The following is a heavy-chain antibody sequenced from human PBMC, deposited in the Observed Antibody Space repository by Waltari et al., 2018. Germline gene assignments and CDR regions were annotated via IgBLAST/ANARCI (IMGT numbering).Heavy chain of an antibody. CDR1: GFTFSSYG. J-gene: IGHJ4*02. CDR2: IRYDGSNK. V-gene: IGHV3-30*02. D-gene: IGHD3-10*01. Sequence: QVQLVESGGGVVQPGGSLRLSCAASGFTFSSYGMHWVRQAPGKGLEWVAFIRYDGSNKDYSDSVKGRFTISRDNSKNTLYLQMNILRAEDTAVYYCAKEGRTVLYWGQGTLVTVSS. CDR3: AKEGRTVLY.